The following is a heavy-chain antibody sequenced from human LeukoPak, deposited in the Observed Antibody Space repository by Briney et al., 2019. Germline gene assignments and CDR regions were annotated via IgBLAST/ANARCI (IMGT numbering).Heavy chain of an antibody. CDR2: IYYSGST. V-gene: IGHV4-59*11. CDR1: GGSISSHY. CDR3: AGRYSGSYFFDY. D-gene: IGHD1-26*01. Sequence: PSETLSLTCTVSGGSISSHYWNWIRQPPGKGLEWIGYIYYSGSTNYNPSLKSRVTISVDMSKNQFSLKLSSVTAADTAVYYCAGRYSGSYFFDYWGQGTLVTVSS. J-gene: IGHJ4*02.